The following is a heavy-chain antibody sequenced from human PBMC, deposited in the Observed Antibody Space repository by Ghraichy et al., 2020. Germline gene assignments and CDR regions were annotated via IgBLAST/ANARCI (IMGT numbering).Heavy chain of an antibody. J-gene: IGHJ4*02. CDR1: GFTFSSYS. CDR2: ISSSSSTI. Sequence: ETLSLTCAASGFTFSSYSMNWVRQAPGKGLEWVSYISSSSSTIYYADSVKGRFTISRDNAKNSLYLQMNSLRDEDTAVYYCARALGYCSGGSCYSPFDYWGQGTLVTVSS. D-gene: IGHD2-15*01. V-gene: IGHV3-48*02. CDR3: ARALGYCSGGSCYSPFDY.